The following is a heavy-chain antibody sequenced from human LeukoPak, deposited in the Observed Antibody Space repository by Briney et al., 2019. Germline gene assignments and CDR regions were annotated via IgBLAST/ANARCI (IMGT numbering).Heavy chain of an antibody. D-gene: IGHD1-26*01. CDR1: GYTFTGYY. V-gene: IGHV1-8*03. CDR3: ARGGSGSYLYYYYYYYMDV. J-gene: IGHJ6*03. Sequence: GASVKVSCKASGYTFTGYYMHWVRQATGQGLEWMGWMNPNSGNTGYAQKFQGRVTITRNTSISTAYMELSSLRSEDTAVYYCARGGSGSYLYYYYYYYMDVWGKGTTVTVSS. CDR2: MNPNSGNT.